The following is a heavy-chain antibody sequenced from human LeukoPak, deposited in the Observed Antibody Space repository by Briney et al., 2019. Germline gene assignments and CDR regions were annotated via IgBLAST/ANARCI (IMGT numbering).Heavy chain of an antibody. D-gene: IGHD6-19*01. Sequence: ASVKVSCKTSGYTFTDYNMHWVRQAPGQGLEWMGWISPNSGGTNYAQKFEDRVTMTRDTSISTAYMEQSSLTFDDTAVYFCARDAIAVAGLGGYWGQGTLVTVSS. CDR2: ISPNSGGT. CDR3: ARDAIAVAGLGGY. J-gene: IGHJ4*02. V-gene: IGHV1-2*02. CDR1: GYTFTDYN.